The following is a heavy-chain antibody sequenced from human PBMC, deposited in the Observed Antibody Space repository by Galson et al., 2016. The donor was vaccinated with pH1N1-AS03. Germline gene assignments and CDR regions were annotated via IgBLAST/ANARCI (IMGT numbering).Heavy chain of an antibody. CDR1: GYTFTNSW. CDR2: IHPIDSDT. J-gene: IGHJ4*02. D-gene: IGHD6-25*01. Sequence: QSGAEVKKPGESLKISCKTSGYTFTNSWIAWVRQMPGKGLEWMGFIHPIDSDTRYNPSFQGQVTISADKSINTAYLQWSSLKASDTAIYYCARHNEAATLSAPSDYWGQGTLVIVSS. CDR3: ARHNEAATLSAPSDY. V-gene: IGHV5-51*01.